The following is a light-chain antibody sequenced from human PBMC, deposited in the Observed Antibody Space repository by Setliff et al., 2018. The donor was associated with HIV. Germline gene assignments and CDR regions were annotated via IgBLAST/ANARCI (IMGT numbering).Light chain of an antibody. Sequence: QSVLTQPASVSGSPGQSITISCTGTSSDVGAYNYVSWYQQHPGKAPKLMIYDVSNRPSGVPNRFSGSKSGNTASLTISGLQAEDEADYYCNSYTSSSTLDVFGSGTKVTVL. J-gene: IGLJ1*01. V-gene: IGLV2-14*03. CDR1: SSDVGAYNY. CDR2: DVS. CDR3: NSYTSSSTLDV.